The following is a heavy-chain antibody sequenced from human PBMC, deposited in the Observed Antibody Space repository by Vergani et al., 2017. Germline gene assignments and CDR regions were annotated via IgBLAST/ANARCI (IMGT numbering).Heavy chain of an antibody. CDR3: VIVKRSNWNDRLYGI. Sequence: EVQVVESGGGLVQPGGSLRLSCAASGLIFSDHYMDWVRQAPGKGLEWVGRIRNKANDYTTQYAASVKGRFTISRDDSKSYLYLQMNSLQTEDTALYYCVIVKRSNWNDRLYGIWGQGTLVTVSS. J-gene: IGHJ3*02. CDR2: IRNKANDYTT. V-gene: IGHV3-72*01. CDR1: GLIFSDHY. D-gene: IGHD1-1*01.